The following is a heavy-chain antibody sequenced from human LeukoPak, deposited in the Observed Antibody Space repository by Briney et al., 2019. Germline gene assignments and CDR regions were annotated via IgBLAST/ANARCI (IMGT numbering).Heavy chain of an antibody. Sequence: GSLRLSCAASGFTFSIYAMSWVRQAPGKGLEWVSTISGSGDNTYYAESVKGRFTISRDNSKNTLYLQMNSLRAEDTAVYYCAKATLRTTVIKGVLDYWGQGTLVTVSS. J-gene: IGHJ4*02. V-gene: IGHV3-23*01. CDR3: AKATLRTTVIKGVLDY. CDR1: GFTFSIYA. CDR2: ISGSGDNT. D-gene: IGHD4-23*01.